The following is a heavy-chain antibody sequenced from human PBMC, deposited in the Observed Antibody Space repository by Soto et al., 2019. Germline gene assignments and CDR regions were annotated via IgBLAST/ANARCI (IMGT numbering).Heavy chain of an antibody. CDR2: ISAYNGNT. CDR3: ARDRHYCISTSCPYDY. V-gene: IGHV1-18*01. D-gene: IGHD2-2*01. Sequence: QVQLVQSGAEVKKPGASVKVSCKASGYTFTSYGISWVRQAPGQGLEWMGWISAYNGNTNYAQKLQGRVTKTTDTSTSTAYMELRSLRSDDTAVYYCARDRHYCISTSCPYDYWGQGTLVTVSS. J-gene: IGHJ4*02. CDR1: GYTFTSYG.